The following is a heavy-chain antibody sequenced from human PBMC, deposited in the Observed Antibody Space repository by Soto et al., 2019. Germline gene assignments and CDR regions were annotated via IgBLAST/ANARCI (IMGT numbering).Heavy chain of an antibody. V-gene: IGHV3-74*01. CDR2: INSDGSST. D-gene: IGHD7-27*01. CDR3: ASSLLTPFDY. J-gene: IGHJ4*02. Sequence: GGSLRLSCAASGFTFNNYWMHWVRQAPGKGLVWVLRINSDGSSTSYADSVKGRFTISRDNAKNTLYLQMNSLRAEDTAVYYCASSLLTPFDYWGQGTLVTVSS. CDR1: GFTFNNYW.